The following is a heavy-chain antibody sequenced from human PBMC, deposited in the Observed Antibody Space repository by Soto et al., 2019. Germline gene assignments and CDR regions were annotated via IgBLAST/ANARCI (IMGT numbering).Heavy chain of an antibody. J-gene: IGHJ4*02. CDR3: ARDRKDYQDI. CDR1: GASIRTGGNY. D-gene: IGHD4-17*01. V-gene: IGHV4-31*03. CDR2: IFYTGSA. Sequence: SETLSLTCTVSGASIRTGGNYWSWIRQRRGKGLEWIAYIFYTGSAYYNPSLESRLSISIDRYKNQFSRELRSVSVADTAVYYCARDRKDYQDIWGKGTRVNVSS.